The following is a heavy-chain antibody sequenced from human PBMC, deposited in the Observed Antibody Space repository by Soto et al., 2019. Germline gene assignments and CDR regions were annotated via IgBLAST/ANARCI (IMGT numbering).Heavy chain of an antibody. CDR1: GGSISSSSYY. D-gene: IGHD6-13*01. CDR2: IYYSGST. J-gene: IGHJ4*02. Sequence: PSETLSLTCTVSGGSISSSSYYWGWIRQPPGKGLEWIGSIYYSGSTYYNPSLKSRVTISVDTSKNQFSLKLSSVTAADTAVYYCARLLKYSSSWYSFRYFDYWGQGTLVTVSS. CDR3: ARLLKYSSSWYSFRYFDY. V-gene: IGHV4-39*01.